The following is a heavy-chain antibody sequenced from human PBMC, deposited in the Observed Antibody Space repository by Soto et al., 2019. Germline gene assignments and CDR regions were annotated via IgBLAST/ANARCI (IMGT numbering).Heavy chain of an antibody. CDR2: IIPIFGTA. J-gene: IGHJ6*02. CDR3: AGPRRGIAAAEIFYYYYYGMDV. V-gene: IGHV1-69*13. D-gene: IGHD6-13*01. Sequence: ASVKVSCKASGGTFSSYAISWVRQAPGQGLEWMGGIIPIFGTANYAQKFQGRVTITADESTSTAYMELSSLRSEDTAVYYCAGPRRGIAAAEIFYYYYYGMDVWGQGTTVTVSS. CDR1: GGTFSSYA.